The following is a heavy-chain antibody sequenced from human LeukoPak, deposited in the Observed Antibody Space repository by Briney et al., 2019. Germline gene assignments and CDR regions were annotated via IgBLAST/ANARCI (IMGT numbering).Heavy chain of an antibody. J-gene: IGHJ4*02. Sequence: KPSETLSLTCTVSGGPIGSYYWRWIRQPAGKGLEWIGRIYTSGSTNYNPSLKSRVTMSVDTSKNQFSLKLSSVTAADTAVYYCARVGRWNDFDYWGQGTLVTVSS. CDR2: IYTSGST. CDR1: GGPIGSYY. CDR3: ARVGRWNDFDY. V-gene: IGHV4-4*07. D-gene: IGHD2-15*01.